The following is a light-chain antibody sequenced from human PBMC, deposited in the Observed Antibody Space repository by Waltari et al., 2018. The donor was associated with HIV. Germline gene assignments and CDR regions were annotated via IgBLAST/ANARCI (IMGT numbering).Light chain of an antibody. CDR2: EDN. Sequence: NFKLTQPLSVSESPGKTVTISCTRSSGNIASTSVQWYQQRPGSAPTTVMYEDNQRPSGVPDRFSGSIDSSSNSASLTISGLKTEDEADYYCQSYDSNDPWVFGGGTKLTVL. J-gene: IGLJ3*02. CDR1: SGNIASTS. CDR3: QSYDSNDPWV. V-gene: IGLV6-57*04.